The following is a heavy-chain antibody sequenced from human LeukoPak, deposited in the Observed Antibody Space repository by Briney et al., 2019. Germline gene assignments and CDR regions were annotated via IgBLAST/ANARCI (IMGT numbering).Heavy chain of an antibody. CDR1: GYTFTTFD. Sequence: ASVKVSCKASGYTFTTFDINWVRQAPGQGLEWMGGIIPIFGTANYAQKFQGRVTITADKSTSKAYMELSSLRSEDTAMYYCARDRIAVTGRKYYYYMDVWGKGTTVTVSS. J-gene: IGHJ6*03. CDR2: IIPIFGTA. CDR3: ARDRIAVTGRKYYYYMDV. D-gene: IGHD6-19*01. V-gene: IGHV1-69*06.